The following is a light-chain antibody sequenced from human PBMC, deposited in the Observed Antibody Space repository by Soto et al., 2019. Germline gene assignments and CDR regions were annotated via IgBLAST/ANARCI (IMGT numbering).Light chain of an antibody. Sequence: DIQMTQSPSTLSASVGDRVTITCRASQSISDWLAWYQQKPGKAPKVLIYKTSSLESGVPSRFSGSGSGTEFTLTISSLQPDDSATYDCQEYTTYSRTFGQGTKVEIK. J-gene: IGKJ1*01. CDR2: KTS. CDR3: QEYTTYSRT. V-gene: IGKV1-5*03. CDR1: QSISDW.